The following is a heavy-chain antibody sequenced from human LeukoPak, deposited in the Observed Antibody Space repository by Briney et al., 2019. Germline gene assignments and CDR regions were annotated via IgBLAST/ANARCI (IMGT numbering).Heavy chain of an antibody. CDR3: ARGSELSVSYDC. D-gene: IGHD1-1*01. J-gene: IGHJ4*02. Sequence: GRFTISRDNAKKSVYLQMNSLRAEDTAVYYCARGSELSVSYDCWGQGTLVTVSS. V-gene: IGHV3-11*06.